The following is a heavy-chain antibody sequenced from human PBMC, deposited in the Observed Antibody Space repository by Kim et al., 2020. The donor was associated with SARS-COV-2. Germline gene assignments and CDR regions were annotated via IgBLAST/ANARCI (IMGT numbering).Heavy chain of an antibody. J-gene: IGHJ4*02. CDR3: ARGDSSSSGMV. Sequence: YNPSLKSRVTISGDTSKNPFSLELSSVTAADTAVYYCARGDSSSSGMVWGQGTLVTVSS. V-gene: IGHV4-39*01. D-gene: IGHD6-6*01.